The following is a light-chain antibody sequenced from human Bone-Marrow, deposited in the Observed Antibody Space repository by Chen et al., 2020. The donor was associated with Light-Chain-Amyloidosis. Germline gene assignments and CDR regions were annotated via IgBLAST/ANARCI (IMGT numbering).Light chain of an antibody. J-gene: IGLJ2*01. Sequence: SYELTQPPSVSVYPGQTARISCSGDGLPKQYAYWYQQKPGQAPVLVIYNDSERPSGIPERFSGSSSVTTVSLTISGVQAEYEADYYCQSADNTDTLYVLFVEGTKLTVL. V-gene: IGLV3-25*03. CDR2: NDS. CDR1: GLPKQY. CDR3: QSADNTDTLYVL.